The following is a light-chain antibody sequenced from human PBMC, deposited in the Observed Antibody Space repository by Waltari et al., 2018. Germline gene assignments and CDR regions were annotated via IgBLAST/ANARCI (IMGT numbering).Light chain of an antibody. Sequence: DIQMTQSPSALSTSVVDRVTITCRASQNIYSNLARYQHKPGTAAERLIYAASRLQSGIPSRFSGSGSETEFTLNVSSLQPENSAAYYCQHYYDIPYSFSQGTKVEIK. CDR3: QHYYDIPYS. CDR1: QNIYSN. V-gene: IGKV1-17*01. CDR2: AAS. J-gene: IGKJ2*03.